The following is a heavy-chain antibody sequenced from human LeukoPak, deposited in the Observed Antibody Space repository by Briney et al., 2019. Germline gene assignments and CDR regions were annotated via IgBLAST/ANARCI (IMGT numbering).Heavy chain of an antibody. J-gene: IGHJ4*02. CDR1: GFTFSSYW. V-gene: IGHV3-7*01. Sequence: GGSLRLSCAASGFTFSSYWMSWVRQAPGKGLEWVANIKQDGSEKYYVDSVKGRFTISRDNAKNSLYLQMNSLRAEDTAVYYCAREGMITFGGVIAQGFDYWGQGTLVTVSS. CDR3: AREGMITFGGVIAQGFDY. CDR2: IKQDGSEK. D-gene: IGHD3-16*02.